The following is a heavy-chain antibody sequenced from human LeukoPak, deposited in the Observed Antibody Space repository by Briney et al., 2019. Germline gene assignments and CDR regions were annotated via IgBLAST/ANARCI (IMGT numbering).Heavy chain of an antibody. CDR2: ISSRSRTI. CDR3: ARDEYYYDSSGYYFPGGLHY. CDR1: GFTFSSYS. Sequence: GGSLRLSCAASGFTFSSYSMNWVRQAPGKGLEWVSYISSRSRTIYYADSVKGRFTISRDNAKNSLYLQMNSLRAEDTAVYYCARDEYYYDSSGYYFPGGLHYWGQGTLVTVSS. D-gene: IGHD3-22*01. J-gene: IGHJ4*02. V-gene: IGHV3-48*01.